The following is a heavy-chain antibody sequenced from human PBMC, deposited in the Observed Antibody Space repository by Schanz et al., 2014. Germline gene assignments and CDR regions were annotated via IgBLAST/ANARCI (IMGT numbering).Heavy chain of an antibody. CDR3: ARPNSASYRIYYFDY. Sequence: QVQLQQWGAGLLKPSETLSLTCAVSGGSFSAYYWSWIRQPPGKGLEWIGEISYNGGANNPSLKTRATLPEDTSKPRFPRRRSSVPAADTAVYYCARPNSASYRIYYFDYWGQGTLVTVSS. V-gene: IGHV4-34*04. CDR2: ISYNGGA. D-gene: IGHD1-26*01. J-gene: IGHJ4*02. CDR1: GGSFSAYY.